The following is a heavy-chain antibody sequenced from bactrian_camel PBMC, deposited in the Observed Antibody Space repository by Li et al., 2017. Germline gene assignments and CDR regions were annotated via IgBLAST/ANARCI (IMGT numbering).Heavy chain of an antibody. CDR2: ILKDGST. J-gene: IGHJ4*01. V-gene: IGHV3S55*01. Sequence: HVQLVESGGRSVQAGGSLTLSCTVSGDTYGNYCLAWLRQAPGKEREAVASILKDGSTIYGDSVKGRFTISQDNAKNTLYLQMNSLKPEDTAMYYCAVVSSECIGRAAASTGTLFHNAHWGQGTQVTVS. CDR3: AVVSSECIGRAAASTGTLFHNAH. CDR1: GDTYGNYC. D-gene: IGHD6*01.